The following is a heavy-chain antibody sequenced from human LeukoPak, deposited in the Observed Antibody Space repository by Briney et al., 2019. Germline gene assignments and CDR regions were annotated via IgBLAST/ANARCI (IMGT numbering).Heavy chain of an antibody. CDR1: GFTFSNYW. Sequence: PGGSLRLSCAGSGFTFSNYWMHWVRQVPGKGLVWVSRIYTDGSSTDYADSVKGRFTISRDNAKNMLYLQMNSLRAEDTAVYYCARAYCSGTFNWFDSWGQGTLVTVSS. J-gene: IGHJ5*01. D-gene: IGHD3-10*01. V-gene: IGHV3-74*01. CDR3: ARAYCSGTFNWFDS. CDR2: IYTDGSST.